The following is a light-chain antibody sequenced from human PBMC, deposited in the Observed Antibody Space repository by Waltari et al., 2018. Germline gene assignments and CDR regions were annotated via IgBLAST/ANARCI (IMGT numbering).Light chain of an antibody. Sequence: QSVLTQPPSVSAAPGQKVTISCSGSSSNIGNQYVSWYQRFPGTAPKLLIYDHNERPSGIPDRFSGSTSGTSASLGITGLQTGDEADYYCETWDSILSAVIFGGGTELTVL. CDR1: SSNIGNQY. CDR3: ETWDSILSAVI. J-gene: IGLJ2*01. CDR2: DHN. V-gene: IGLV1-51*01.